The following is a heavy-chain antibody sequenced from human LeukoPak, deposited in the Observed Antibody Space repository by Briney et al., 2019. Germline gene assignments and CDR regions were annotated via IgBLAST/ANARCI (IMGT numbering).Heavy chain of an antibody. V-gene: IGHV3-48*04. CDR2: ISSSGSTM. J-gene: IGHJ4*02. CDR1: GFTFSSYA. Sequence: GGSLRLSCAASGFTFSSYAMSWVRQAPGKGLEWVSYISSSGSTMYYADSVKGRFTMSRDNTKNSLYLQMNSLRAEDTAVYYCARRRISYGGNDFWGQGTLVTVSS. D-gene: IGHD4-23*01. CDR3: ARRRISYGGNDF.